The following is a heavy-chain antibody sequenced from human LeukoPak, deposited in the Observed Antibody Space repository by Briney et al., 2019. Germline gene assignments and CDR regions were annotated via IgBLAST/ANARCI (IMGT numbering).Heavy chain of an antibody. Sequence: ASVKVSCKASGYTFTGYYMHWVRQAPGQGLEWMGWINPNSGGTNYAQKFQGRVTMTRDTSISTAYMELSRLRSDDTAVYYRARDSYSGYDSAGFDYWGQGTLVTVSS. CDR1: GYTFTGYY. V-gene: IGHV1-2*02. J-gene: IGHJ4*02. CDR3: ARDSYSGYDSAGFDY. CDR2: INPNSGGT. D-gene: IGHD5-12*01.